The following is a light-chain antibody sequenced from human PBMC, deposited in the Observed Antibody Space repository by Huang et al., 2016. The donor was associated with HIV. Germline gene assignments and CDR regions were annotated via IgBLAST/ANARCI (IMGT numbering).Light chain of an antibody. CDR2: GAS. V-gene: IGKV3-15*01. CDR1: QNIGDN. CDR3: QQFNNWPPRFT. J-gene: IGKJ3*01. Sequence: EIVMTQSPATLSVSPGERATLSCRASQNIGDNLTWYQHKPGQAPRLLIYGASTRATVIPPRFSGSVSGTEFTLTISGLESEDFAVYYCQQFNNWPPRFTFGPGTTVDVK.